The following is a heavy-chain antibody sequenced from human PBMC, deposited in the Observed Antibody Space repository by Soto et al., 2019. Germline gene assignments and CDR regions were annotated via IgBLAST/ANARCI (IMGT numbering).Heavy chain of an antibody. D-gene: IGHD5-12*01. Sequence: EVQLLESGGTVVQPGGSLRLSCAASGFTFSSHGMTWVRQAPGKGLEWVSAINGGGGLTYYGNSVKGRFTISRDNSNNTLYLTMTNLRVDDTAVYYCGKGLGNVEMAIDSWGQGVLVAVSS. CDR2: INGGGGLT. CDR1: GFTFSSHG. CDR3: GKGLGNVEMAIDS. J-gene: IGHJ4*02. V-gene: IGHV3-23*01.